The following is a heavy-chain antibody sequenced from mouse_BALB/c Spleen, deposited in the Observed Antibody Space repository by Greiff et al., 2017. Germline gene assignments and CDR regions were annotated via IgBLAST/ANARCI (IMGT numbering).Heavy chain of an antibody. Sequence: VQLKESGPGLVKPSQTVSLTCTVTGISITTGNYRWSWIRQFPGNKLEWIGYIYYSGTITYNPSLTSRTTITRDTSKNQFFLEMNSLTAEDTATYYCARDDGYYDAMDYWGQGTSVTVSS. V-gene: IGHV3-5*02. J-gene: IGHJ4*01. CDR1: GISITTGNYR. CDR2: IYYSGTI. CDR3: ARDDGYYDAMDY. D-gene: IGHD2-3*01.